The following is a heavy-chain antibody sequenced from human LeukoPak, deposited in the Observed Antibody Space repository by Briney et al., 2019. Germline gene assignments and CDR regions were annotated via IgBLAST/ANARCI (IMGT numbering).Heavy chain of an antibody. D-gene: IGHD3-22*01. Sequence: PSQTLSLTCTVSGGSISSGGYYWSWIRQHPGTGLEWIGYIYYSGSTYYNPSLKSRVTISVDTSKNQFSLKLSSVTAADTAVYYCARGSYDSSGPNWFDPWGRGTLVTVSS. CDR2: IYYSGST. CDR1: GGSISSGGYY. V-gene: IGHV4-31*03. J-gene: IGHJ5*02. CDR3: ARGSYDSSGPNWFDP.